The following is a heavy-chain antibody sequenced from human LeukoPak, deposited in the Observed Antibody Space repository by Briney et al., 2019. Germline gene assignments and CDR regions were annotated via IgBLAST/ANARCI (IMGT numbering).Heavy chain of an antibody. CDR1: GFTFDDYA. CDR3: AKGVDTAMVTYAFDI. D-gene: IGHD5-18*01. J-gene: IGHJ3*02. CDR2: INWNSGSI. Sequence: GGSLRLSCAASGFTFDDYAMHWVRQAPGKGLEWVSGINWNSGSIGYADSVKGRFTISRDNAKNSLYLQMNSLRAEDMALYYCAKGVDTAMVTYAFDIWGQGTMVTVSS. V-gene: IGHV3-9*03.